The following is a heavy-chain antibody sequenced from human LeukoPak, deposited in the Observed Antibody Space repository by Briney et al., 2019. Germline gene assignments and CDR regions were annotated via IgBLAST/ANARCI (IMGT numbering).Heavy chain of an antibody. J-gene: IGHJ6*03. CDR3: ARNAGAPAWYGDYYYYYMDV. D-gene: IGHD4-17*01. V-gene: IGHV4-59*08. Sequence: PSETLSLTCTVSGGSITNYYWSWIRQPPGKGLEWIGYIYDSVSTNYNPSLKSRVTISVDTSKNQFSLKLSSVTAADTAVYYCARNAGAPAWYGDYYYYYMDVWGKGTTVTISS. CDR1: GGSITNYY. CDR2: IYDSVST.